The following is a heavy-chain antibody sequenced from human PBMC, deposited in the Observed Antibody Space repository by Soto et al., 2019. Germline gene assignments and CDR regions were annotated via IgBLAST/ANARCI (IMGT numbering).Heavy chain of an antibody. CDR1: GFTFNDYA. CDR3: AKDSHSSLDY. V-gene: IGHV3-9*01. Sequence: EVQLVESGGNLVQPGRSLRLSCATSGFTFNDYAMHWVRQAPGKGLEWVSSINENSGSLDYADSVRGRFTISIDNAKNSLYLQMNSLRTEDTDLYYCAKDSHSSLDYWGQGTLVTVSS. J-gene: IGHJ4*02. CDR2: INENSGSL.